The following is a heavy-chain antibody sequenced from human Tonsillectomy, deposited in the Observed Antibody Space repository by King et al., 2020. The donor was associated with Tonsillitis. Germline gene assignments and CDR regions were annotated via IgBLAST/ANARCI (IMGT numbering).Heavy chain of an antibody. CDR1: GFTFSNYG. V-gene: IGHV3-33*08. J-gene: IGHJ4*02. D-gene: IGHD6-19*01. CDR3: ARDQGAGLDH. CDR2: VWYDGTIK. Sequence: VQLVESGGGVVQPGRSLRLSCVASGFTFSNYGIHWVRQAPGKGLEWVTVVWYDGTIKYYADSVQGRFTISRDNSKNTVYLQMNSLRAEDTAVYYCARDQGAGLDHWGQGSPVTVSP.